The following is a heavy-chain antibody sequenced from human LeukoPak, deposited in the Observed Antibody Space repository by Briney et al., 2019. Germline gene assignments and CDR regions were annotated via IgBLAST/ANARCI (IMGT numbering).Heavy chain of an antibody. CDR3: ARAVITFGGVVAKGFDC. J-gene: IGHJ4*02. D-gene: IGHD3-16*02. Sequence: PSETLSLTCTVSGGPLSAYYWTWIRQPPGKGLEWIGYIYYSGSTDYNPSLKSRVTMSLDTSKNQFSLNLSSVTAADTAVYYCARAVITFGGVVAKGFDCWGQGTLVTVSS. V-gene: IGHV4-59*01. CDR1: GGPLSAYY. CDR2: IYYSGST.